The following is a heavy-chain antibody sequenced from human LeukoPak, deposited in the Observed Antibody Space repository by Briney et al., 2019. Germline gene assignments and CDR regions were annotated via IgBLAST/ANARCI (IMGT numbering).Heavy chain of an antibody. Sequence: GRSLRLSCAASGFTFSSYAMSWVRQAPGKGLEWVSAISGSGGSTYYADSVKGRFTISRDNSKNTLYLQMNSLRAEDTAVYYCAKDPGYCTNGVCYAFDYWGQGTLVTVSS. V-gene: IGHV3-23*01. CDR3: AKDPGYCTNGVCYAFDY. D-gene: IGHD2-8*01. J-gene: IGHJ4*02. CDR2: ISGSGGST. CDR1: GFTFSSYA.